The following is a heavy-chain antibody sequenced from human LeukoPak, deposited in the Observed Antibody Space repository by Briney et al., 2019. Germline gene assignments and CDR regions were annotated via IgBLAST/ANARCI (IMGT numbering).Heavy chain of an antibody. CDR1: GGSFSGYY. CDR3: ARSDLGGYYPPEFDY. CDR2: IDHSGST. V-gene: IGHV4-34*01. D-gene: IGHD3-10*01. Sequence: SETLSLTCAVYGGSFSGYYWSWIRQPPGKGLEWIGEIDHSGSTNYNPSLKSRVAISVDTSKNQFSLKLSSVTAADTAVYYCARSDLGGYYPPEFDYWGQGTLVTVSS. J-gene: IGHJ4*02.